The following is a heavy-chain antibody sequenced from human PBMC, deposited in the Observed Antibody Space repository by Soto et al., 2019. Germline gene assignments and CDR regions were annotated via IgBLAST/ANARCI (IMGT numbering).Heavy chain of an antibody. CDR2: ISYGGGTT. CDR3: AKNPGYYYDSTGYHFDY. J-gene: IGHJ4*02. D-gene: IGHD3-22*01. Sequence: GGSLRLSCAASGFTFSSYAMSWVRQAPGKGLEWVSAISYGGGTTYYADSVKGRFTISRDNSKNTLYLQMNSLRAEDTAVYYCAKNPGYYYDSTGYHFDYWGQGTLVTVPS. V-gene: IGHV3-23*01. CDR1: GFTFSSYA.